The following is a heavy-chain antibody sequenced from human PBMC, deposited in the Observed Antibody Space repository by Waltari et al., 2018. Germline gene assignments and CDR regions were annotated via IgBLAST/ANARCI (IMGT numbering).Heavy chain of an antibody. CDR2: INHSGST. D-gene: IGHD6-13*01. Sequence: QVQLQQWGAGLLKPSETLSLTCAVYGGSFSGYYWSWIRQPPGKGLEWIGEINHSGSTNYNPSLKSRVTISVDTSKNQFSLKLSPVTAADTAVYYCARYRPDGSWSRYYYGMDVWGQGTTVTVSS. J-gene: IGHJ6*02. CDR1: GGSFSGYY. CDR3: ARYRPDGSWSRYYYGMDV. V-gene: IGHV4-34*01.